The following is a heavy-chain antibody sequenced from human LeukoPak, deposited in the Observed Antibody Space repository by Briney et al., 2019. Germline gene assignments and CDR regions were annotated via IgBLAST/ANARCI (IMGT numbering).Heavy chain of an antibody. Sequence: ASVKVSCKASGYTFTGYYMHWVRQAPGQGLEWMGWINPNSGGTNSAQKFQGRVTMTRDTSISTAYMELSRLRSDDTAVYYCAREITYYYDSSGYYPYWGQGTLVTVSS. CDR1: GYTFTGYY. V-gene: IGHV1-2*02. CDR3: AREITYYYDSSGYYPY. J-gene: IGHJ4*02. CDR2: INPNSGGT. D-gene: IGHD3-22*01.